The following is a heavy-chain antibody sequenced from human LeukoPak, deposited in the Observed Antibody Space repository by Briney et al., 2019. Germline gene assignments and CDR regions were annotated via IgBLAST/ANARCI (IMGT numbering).Heavy chain of an antibody. Sequence: GGSLRLSCGASGFTFSSYAMSWGRQAPGKGLGWVSASSGGGGNTYYGDSVKGRFTISGDNSENTLYLQMNSLRAEDTAVYYCAKFRGAVAALDYWGQGTLVTVSS. D-gene: IGHD6-19*01. J-gene: IGHJ4*02. V-gene: IGHV3-23*01. CDR3: AKFRGAVAALDY. CDR1: GFTFSSYA. CDR2: SSGGGGNT.